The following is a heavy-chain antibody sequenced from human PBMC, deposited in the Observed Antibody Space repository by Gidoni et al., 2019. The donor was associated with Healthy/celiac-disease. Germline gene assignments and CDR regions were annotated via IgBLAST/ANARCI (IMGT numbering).Heavy chain of an antibody. J-gene: IGHJ4*02. CDR1: GFTFISCG. D-gene: IGHD3-22*01. V-gene: IGHV3-33*01. Sequence: QVQLVESGGGVVQPARSLSLSCAASGFTFISCGMHWVRQAPGKGLEWVAVIWYDGSNKYYADSVKGRFTISRDNSKNTLYLQMNSLRAEDTAVYYCARVSDYYDSSGSGLRYWGQGTLVTVSS. CDR3: ARVSDYYDSSGSGLRY. CDR2: IWYDGSNK.